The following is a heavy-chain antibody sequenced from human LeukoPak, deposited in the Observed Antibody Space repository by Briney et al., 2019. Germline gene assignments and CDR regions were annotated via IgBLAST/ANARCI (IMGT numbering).Heavy chain of an antibody. CDR2: ISYDGSNK. V-gene: IGHV3-30*03. J-gene: IGHJ4*02. D-gene: IGHD6-6*01. CDR1: GFTFSSYG. Sequence: PGGSLRLSCAASGFTFSSYGMHWVRQAPGKGLEWVAVISYDGSNKYYADSVKGRFTISRDNSKNTLYLQMNRLRAEDTAVYYCASGPRYSSSYFDYWGQGTLVTVSS. CDR3: ASGPRYSSSYFDY.